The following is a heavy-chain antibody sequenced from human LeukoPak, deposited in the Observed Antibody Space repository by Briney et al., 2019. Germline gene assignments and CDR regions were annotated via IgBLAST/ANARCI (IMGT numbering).Heavy chain of an antibody. V-gene: IGHV3-30-3*01. CDR3: ARDGVDYYDSSGIPFDY. CDR1: EFTFSSYA. J-gene: IGHJ4*02. CDR2: ISYDGSNK. Sequence: PGGSLRLSCAASEFTFSSYAMHWVRQAPGKGLEWVAVISYDGSNKYYADSVKGRFTISRDNSKNTLYLQMNSLRAEDTAVYYCARDGVDYYDSSGIPFDYWGQGTLVTVSS. D-gene: IGHD3-22*01.